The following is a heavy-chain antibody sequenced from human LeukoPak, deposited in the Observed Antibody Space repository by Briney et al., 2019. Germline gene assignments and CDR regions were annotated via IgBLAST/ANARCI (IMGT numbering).Heavy chain of an antibody. V-gene: IGHV1-18*01. CDR2: ISVNSGGT. J-gene: IGHJ1*01. Sequence: ASVMVSCKASGYTFTTYSLAWVRQAPGQSLEWMGWISVNSGGTNYAQSFQDRVTLTRDTSTNTAYLELRSLRSHDTAIIYCATATQPRGYFLHWGQGTLVTVSS. CDR3: ATATQPRGYFLH. CDR1: GYTFTTYS. D-gene: IGHD2-2*01.